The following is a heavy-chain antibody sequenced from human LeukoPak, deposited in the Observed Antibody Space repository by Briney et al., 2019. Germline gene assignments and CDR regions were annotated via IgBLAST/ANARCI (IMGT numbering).Heavy chain of an antibody. CDR1: GLTVSSTY. J-gene: IGHJ4*02. D-gene: IGHD4-17*01. Sequence: GGSLRLSCAASGLTVSSTYMTWVRQAPGKGLEWVSIIYSGGSTYYADSVKGRFTISRDNSKNTLYLQMNSLRVEDTAVYYCARASSYGDYVGFGGQGTLVTVSS. V-gene: IGHV3-53*01. CDR3: ARASSYGDYVGF. CDR2: IYSGGST.